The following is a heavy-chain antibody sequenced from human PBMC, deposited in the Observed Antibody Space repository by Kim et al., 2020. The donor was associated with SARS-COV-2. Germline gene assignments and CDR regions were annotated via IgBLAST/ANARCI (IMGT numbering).Heavy chain of an antibody. V-gene: IGHV3-30-3*01. D-gene: IGHD1-26*01. Sequence: GGSLRLSCAASGFTFNRYAINWVRQAPGKGLEWVAVISYDGSKKFYTDSVKGRFTISRDNSKSTLYLQMDSLRVEDTALYYCVRDWEIDQWGQGTLVTVSS. CDR2: ISYDGSKK. CDR1: GFTFNRYA. CDR3: VRDWEIDQ. J-gene: IGHJ4*02.